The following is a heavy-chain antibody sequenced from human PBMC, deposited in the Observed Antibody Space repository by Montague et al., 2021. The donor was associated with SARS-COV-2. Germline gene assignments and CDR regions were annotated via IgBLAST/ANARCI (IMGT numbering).Heavy chain of an antibody. CDR3: AREIAGATVLDY. CDR1: GFSPSTSGMC. CDR2: IDWDDDK. V-gene: IGHV2-70*11. Sequence: PALGKPTQTLTLTCTFSGFSPSTSGMCVSWIRQPPGKALEWLARIDWDDDKYYSTSLKTRLTISKDTSKNQVVLTMTNMDPVDTATYYCAREIAGATVLDYWGQGTLVTVSS. J-gene: IGHJ4*02. D-gene: IGHD1-26*01.